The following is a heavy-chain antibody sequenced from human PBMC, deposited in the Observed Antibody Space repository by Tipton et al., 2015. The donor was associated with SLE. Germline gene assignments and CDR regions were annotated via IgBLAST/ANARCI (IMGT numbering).Heavy chain of an antibody. CDR1: GYTFTGYY. CDR3: AWDYYGSGSYHSVVDY. J-gene: IGHJ4*02. CDR2: INPNSGGT. D-gene: IGHD3-10*01. Sequence: QLVQSGAEVKKPGASVKVSCKASGYTFTGYYMHWVRQAPGQGLEWMGWINPNSGGTNYAQKFQGRVTMTRDTPISTAYMELSRLRSDDTAVYYWAWDYYGSGSYHSVVDYWSQGTLGTVSS. V-gene: IGHV1-2*02.